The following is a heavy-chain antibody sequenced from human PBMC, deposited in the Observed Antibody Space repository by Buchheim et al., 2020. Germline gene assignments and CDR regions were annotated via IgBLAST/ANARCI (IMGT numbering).Heavy chain of an antibody. J-gene: IGHJ4*02. CDR1: GFTFSSYE. V-gene: IGHV3-48*03. CDR3: ARSTVFGTLL. CDR2: ISDSSGSI. D-gene: IGHD3-3*01. Sequence: EVQLVESGGGLVHPGGSLRLSCAASGFTFSSYEMNWVRQAPGKGLEWVSYISDSSGSIYYADSVKGRFTTSRDNAKNSLYPRMNSLRAEDTAVYYCARSTVFGTLLWGQGTL.